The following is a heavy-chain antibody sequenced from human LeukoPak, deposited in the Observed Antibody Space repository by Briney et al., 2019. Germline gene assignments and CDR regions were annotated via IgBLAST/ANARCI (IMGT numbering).Heavy chain of an antibody. J-gene: IGHJ4*02. CDR2: IKEDGSVK. D-gene: IGHD4-23*01. V-gene: IGHV3-7*01. CDR3: AKVGEFRPVVTALSWRWDY. CDR1: GFTFSTFW. Sequence: GGSLRLSCAVSGFTFSTFWMSWVRQAPGKGLERVANIKEDGSVKYYLDSVKGRFTISRDNSKNTLYLQMNSLRAEDTAVYYCAKVGEFRPVVTALSWRWDYWGQGTLVTVSS.